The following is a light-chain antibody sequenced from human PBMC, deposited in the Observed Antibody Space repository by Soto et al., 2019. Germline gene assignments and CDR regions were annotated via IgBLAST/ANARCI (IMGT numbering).Light chain of an antibody. J-gene: IGLJ2*01. CDR1: SSDVGAYKY. CDR3: SSYAGNNNLV. V-gene: IGLV2-8*01. Sequence: QSALTQPPSASGSTGQSVTISCTGTSSDVGAYKYVSWYQQHPGKAPKLMIYEVNKRPSGVPDRFSGSKSGNTASLAVSGLQAEDEADYYCSSYAGNNNLVFGGGTKVTVL. CDR2: EVN.